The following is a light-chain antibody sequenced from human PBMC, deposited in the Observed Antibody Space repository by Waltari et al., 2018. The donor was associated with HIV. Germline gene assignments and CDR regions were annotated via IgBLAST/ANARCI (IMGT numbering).Light chain of an antibody. V-gene: IGKV4-1*01. J-gene: IGKJ4*01. CDR2: WAF. CDR3: QQYYTTPLT. Sequence: DIVMTQSPESLPVSLGERASINCKSSQSLLYTSNNKNFLAWYQQKPGQPPKLLIYWAFTRESGVPDRFSGGGSGTDFTLTISGLQADDVAIYYCQQYYTTPLTFGGGTKVEI. CDR1: QSLLYTSNNKNF.